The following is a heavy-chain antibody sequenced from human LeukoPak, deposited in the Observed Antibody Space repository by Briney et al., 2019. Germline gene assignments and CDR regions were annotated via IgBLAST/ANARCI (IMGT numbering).Heavy chain of an antibody. V-gene: IGHV4-59*01. D-gene: IGHD3-10*01. J-gene: IGHJ4*02. CDR2: IYYSGST. Sequence: SETLSLTCTVSGGSISSYYWSWIRQPPGKGLEWIGYIYYSGSTNYNPSLKSRVTISVDTSKNQFSLKLSSVTAADTAVYYCAGRTLGGYYFDYWGQGTLVTVSS. CDR1: GGSISSYY. CDR3: AGRTLGGYYFDY.